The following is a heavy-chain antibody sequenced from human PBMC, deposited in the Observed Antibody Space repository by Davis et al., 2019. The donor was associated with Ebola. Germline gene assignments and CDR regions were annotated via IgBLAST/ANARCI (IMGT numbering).Heavy chain of an antibody. V-gene: IGHV4-39*01. CDR2: IYYSGST. CDR3: ASLVATTTHLDY. J-gene: IGHJ4*02. D-gene: IGHD5-12*01. Sequence: PSETLSLTCTVSGGSISSSSYYWGWIRQPPGKGLEWIGSIYYSGSTYYNPSLKSRVTISVDTSKNQFSLKLSSVTAADTAVYYCASLVATTTHLDYWGQGTLVTVSS. CDR1: GGSISSSSYY.